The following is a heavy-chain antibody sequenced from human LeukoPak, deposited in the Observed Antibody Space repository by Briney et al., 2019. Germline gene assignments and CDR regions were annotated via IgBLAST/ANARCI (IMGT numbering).Heavy chain of an antibody. D-gene: IGHD5-12*01. J-gene: IGHJ4*02. V-gene: IGHV3-15*01. CDR3: TTERYSGYDLIDY. CDR1: GFTFSNAW. CDR2: IKSKTDGGTT. Sequence: WGSLRLSCAASGFTFSNAWMSWVRQAPGKGLELVGRIKSKTDGGTTDYAAPVKGRFTISRDDSKNTMYMQMNSLKTEDTAVYYCTTERYSGYDLIDYWGQGTLVTVSS.